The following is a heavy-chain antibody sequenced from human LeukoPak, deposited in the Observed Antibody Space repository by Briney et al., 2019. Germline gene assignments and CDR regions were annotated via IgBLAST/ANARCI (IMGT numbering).Heavy chain of an antibody. CDR2: ISGSGGST. J-gene: IGHJ4*02. Sequence: GGSLRLSCAVSGFTFSSYAVNWFRLAPGKGLEWVSGISGSGGSTYYADSVKGRFTISRDNSRNTLYLQMNSLRAEDTAVYYCAKDYYDSSGVYYFDYWGQGTLVTVSS. V-gene: IGHV3-23*01. CDR1: GFTFSSYA. D-gene: IGHD3-22*01. CDR3: AKDYYDSSGVYYFDY.